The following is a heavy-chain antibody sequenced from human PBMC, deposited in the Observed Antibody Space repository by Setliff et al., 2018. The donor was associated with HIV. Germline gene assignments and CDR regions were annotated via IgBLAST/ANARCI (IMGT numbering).Heavy chain of an antibody. D-gene: IGHD2-15*01. Sequence: ESLTISCAASGFNFSSSAMSWVRQAPGKGLEWVSTISAGGGYTYYADSLKGRFTISRDNSKSTLYLQMNSLRVEDTAVYYCAKGGGPDAFDIWGQGTMVTVSS. J-gene: IGHJ3*02. CDR2: ISAGGGYT. CDR1: GFNFSSSA. V-gene: IGHV3-23*01. CDR3: AKGGGPDAFDI.